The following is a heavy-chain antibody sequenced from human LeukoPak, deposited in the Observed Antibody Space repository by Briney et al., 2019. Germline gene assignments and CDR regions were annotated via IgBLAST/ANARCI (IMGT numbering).Heavy chain of an antibody. V-gene: IGHV3-7*01. CDR2: IKQDESEK. CDR3: ASQGRIAAAGFDY. CDR1: GFTFSSYW. Sequence: RAGGSLRLSCAASGFTFSSYWMSWVRQAPGKGLEWVAIIKQDESEKYYVDSVKGRFTISRDNAKNSVFLQMNSLRAEDTAMYYCASQGRIAAAGFDYWGQGTLVTVSS. J-gene: IGHJ4*02. D-gene: IGHD6-13*01.